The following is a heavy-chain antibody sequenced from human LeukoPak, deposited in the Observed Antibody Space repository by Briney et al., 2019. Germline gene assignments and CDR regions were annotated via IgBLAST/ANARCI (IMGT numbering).Heavy chain of an antibody. CDR3: ARDSGTGWNY. CDR1: GFTFSSYW. V-gene: IGHV3-7*01. J-gene: IGHJ4*02. CDR2: IKQDGSDK. Sequence: GGSLRLSCAASGFTFSSYWMTWVRQAPGKWLEWVASIKQDGSDKYYVDSVKGRFTISRDNAKNSVYLQMNSLRVEDTAVFYCARDSGTGWNYWGQGTLVTVSS. D-gene: IGHD3/OR15-3a*01.